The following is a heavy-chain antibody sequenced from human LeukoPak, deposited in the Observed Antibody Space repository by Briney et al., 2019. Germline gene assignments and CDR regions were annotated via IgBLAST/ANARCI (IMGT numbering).Heavy chain of an antibody. CDR3: ARLRYDSSAQRWFDP. CDR2: ISSSSSYI. V-gene: IGHV3-21*01. D-gene: IGHD3-22*01. CDR1: GFTFSSYS. J-gene: IGHJ5*02. Sequence: PGGSLRLSCAASGFTFSSYSMNWVRQAPGKGLEWVSSISSSSSYIYYADSVKGRFTISRDNAKNSLYLQMNSLRAEDTAVYYCARLRYDSSAQRWFDPWGQGTLVTVSS.